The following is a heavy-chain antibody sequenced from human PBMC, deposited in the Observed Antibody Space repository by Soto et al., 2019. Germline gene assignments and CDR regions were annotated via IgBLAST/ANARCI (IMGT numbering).Heavy chain of an antibody. V-gene: IGHV3-13*01. CDR2: IGTAGDT. CDR1: GFTFSSHD. J-gene: IGHJ6*03. CDR3: ARGRLSGYYYMDL. D-gene: IGHD3-10*01. Sequence: PGGSLRLSCAAAGFTFSSHDRHWVRQATGKGLEWVSTIGTAGDTYYPGSAKGRFTISRENAKNSLYLQMNSLRAGDTAVYYCARGRLSGYYYMDLWGKGTTVTVSS.